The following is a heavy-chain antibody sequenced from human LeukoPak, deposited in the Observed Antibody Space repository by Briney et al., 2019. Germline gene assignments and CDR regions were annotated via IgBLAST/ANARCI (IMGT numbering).Heavy chain of an antibody. CDR2: IYTSGST. CDR3: ARAIRYCSTSSCETYYFDY. CDR1: GGSISSYY. D-gene: IGHD2-2*01. Sequence: SETLSLTCTVSGGSISSYYWSWIRQPAGKGLEWIGRIYTSGSTNYNPSLKSRVSMSVDTSKNQFSLKLSSVTAADTAVYYCARAIRYCSTSSCETYYFDYWGQGTLVTVSS. J-gene: IGHJ4*02. V-gene: IGHV4-4*07.